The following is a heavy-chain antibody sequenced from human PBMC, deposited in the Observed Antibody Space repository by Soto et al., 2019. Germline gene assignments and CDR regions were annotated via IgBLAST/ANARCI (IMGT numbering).Heavy chain of an antibody. CDR2: INPNGGGT. D-gene: IGHD6-6*01. J-gene: IGHJ4*01. Sequence: EASVKVSCKASGYIFPDYYVHWVRQAPGEGLEWMGRINPNGGGTNYAQKFEGWVTMTTDTSISTAYMELSRLNFDDTAVYYCARGEQLVHFDSWGQGTLVTV. CDR3: ARGEQLVHFDS. V-gene: IGHV1-2*04. CDR1: GYIFPDYY.